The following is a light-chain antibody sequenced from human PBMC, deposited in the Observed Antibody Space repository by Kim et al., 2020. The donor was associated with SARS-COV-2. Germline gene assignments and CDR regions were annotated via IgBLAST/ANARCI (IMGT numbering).Light chain of an antibody. J-gene: IGLJ2*01. CDR2: GKN. CDR1: SLRSYY. V-gene: IGLV3-19*01. Sequence: SSELTQDPAVSVALGQTVRITCQGDSLRSYYASWYQQKPGQAPVLVIYGKNNRPSGILDRFSGSSSGNTASLTITGAQAEDEADYYCNSRDSSGNRVVFG. CDR3: NSRDSSGNRVV.